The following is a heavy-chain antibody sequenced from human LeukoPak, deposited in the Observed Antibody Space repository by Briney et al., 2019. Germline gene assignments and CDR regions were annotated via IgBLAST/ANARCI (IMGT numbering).Heavy chain of an antibody. CDR1: GFTFSVYA. Sequence: GRSLRLSCAASGFTFSVYAMHWVRQAPGKGLEWVAVISYDGSNKYYADSVRGQFTISRDNSKDTLYLQMNSLRAEDTAVYYCAREFTVANQPRFDYWGQGTLVTVSS. D-gene: IGHD5-12*01. V-gene: IGHV3-30-3*01. J-gene: IGHJ4*02. CDR3: AREFTVANQPRFDY. CDR2: ISYDGSNK.